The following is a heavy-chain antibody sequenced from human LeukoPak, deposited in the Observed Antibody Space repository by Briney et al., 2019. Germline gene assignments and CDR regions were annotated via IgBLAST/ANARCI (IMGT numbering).Heavy chain of an antibody. CDR1: GGSISSYY. CDR3: ARRAPFTYCDILTGYYDYYYYYMDV. J-gene: IGHJ6*03. CDR2: IYYSGST. Sequence: SETLSLTCTVSGGSISSYYWSWIRQPPGKGLEWIWFIYYSGSTNCNPSLKSRVTISVDTSKNQFSLKLSSVTAADTAVYYCARRAPFTYCDILTGYYDYYYYYMDVWGKGTTVTVSS. D-gene: IGHD3-9*01. V-gene: IGHV4-59*01.